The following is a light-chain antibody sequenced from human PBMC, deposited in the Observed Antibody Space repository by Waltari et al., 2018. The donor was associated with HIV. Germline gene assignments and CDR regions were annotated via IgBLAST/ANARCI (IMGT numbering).Light chain of an antibody. CDR3: QQRISWPLT. CDR2: DAS. Sequence: EIVLTQSPATLSLSPGERATLSCRASQSVSSLLAWYQQKPGQVPRLLIYDASNRAARIPARFSGSGSGTDFTLSISSLEPEDFAVYYCQQRISWPLTFGGGTKVEIK. V-gene: IGKV3-11*01. CDR1: QSVSSL. J-gene: IGKJ4*01.